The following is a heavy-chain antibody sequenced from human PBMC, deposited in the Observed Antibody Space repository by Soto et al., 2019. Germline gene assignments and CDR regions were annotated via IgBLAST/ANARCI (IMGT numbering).Heavy chain of an antibody. D-gene: IGHD2-2*02. Sequence: QVQLVQSGAEVKKPGSSVTVSCKASGGTFSSYAISWVRQAPGQGLEWMGGIIPIFGTANYAQKFQGRVTITADESTSTAYMELSSLRSEDTAVYYCARDGPGYCSSTSCYTLYNWFDPWGQGTLVTVSS. CDR2: IIPIFGTA. V-gene: IGHV1-69*01. J-gene: IGHJ5*02. CDR3: ARDGPGYCSSTSCYTLYNWFDP. CDR1: GGTFSSYA.